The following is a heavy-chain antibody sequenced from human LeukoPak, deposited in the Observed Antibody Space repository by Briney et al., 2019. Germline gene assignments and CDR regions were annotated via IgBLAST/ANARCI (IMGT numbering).Heavy chain of an antibody. CDR1: GFTFSSYG. CDR3: ARDERGHHAFDI. CDR2: ISTSGSYI. J-gene: IGHJ3*02. D-gene: IGHD3-16*01. V-gene: IGHV3-21*01. Sequence: GGSLRLSCAASGFTFSSYGMNWVRQAPGKGLEWFSYISTSGSYIYYSDSVKGRFTMSRDNDKNSLSVQMNGLRDEDTAVYYCARDERGHHAFDIWGQGTMVTVS.